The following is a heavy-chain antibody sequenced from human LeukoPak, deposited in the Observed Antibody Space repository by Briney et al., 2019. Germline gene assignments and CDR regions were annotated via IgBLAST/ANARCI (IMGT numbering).Heavy chain of an antibody. CDR3: AXXXXXXXXXXXYGKIDPPNAFDI. Sequence: GESLKISCKGSGYSFTTYWIGWVRQMPGKGLECLGVIYPGDSDTRYSPSFQGQVAISADKSISTAYLQWSSLKASDTAIYYCAXXXXXXXXXXXYGKIDPPNAFDIWGQGTMVTVSS. D-gene: IGHD1-26*01. CDR2: IYPGDSDT. V-gene: IGHV5-51*01. J-gene: IGHJ3*02. CDR1: GYSFTTYW.